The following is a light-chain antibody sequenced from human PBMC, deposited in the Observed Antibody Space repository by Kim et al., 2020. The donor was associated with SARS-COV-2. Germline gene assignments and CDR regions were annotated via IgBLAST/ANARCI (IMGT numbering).Light chain of an antibody. V-gene: IGKV1-16*02. Sequence: ESIGDRVTITCRASQDIINALTWFRQKPGKAPESLIYGASTLRSGVPSKFSGSGSGTDFTLTISSLQPEDFATYYCQQYRAYPVAFGQGTKLEI. CDR1: QDIINA. CDR3: QQYRAYPVA. CDR2: GAS. J-gene: IGKJ2*01.